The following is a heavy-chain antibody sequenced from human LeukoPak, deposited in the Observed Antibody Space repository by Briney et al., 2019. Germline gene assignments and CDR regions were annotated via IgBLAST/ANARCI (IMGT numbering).Heavy chain of an antibody. Sequence: GGSLRLSCAASGFTFDDYAMHWVRQAPGKGLEWVSGISWNSGSIGYADSVKGRFTISRDNAKNSLYLQMNSLRAEDTALYYCAKGPVVVTATYFDYWGQGTLVTVSS. CDR1: GFTFDDYA. CDR2: ISWNSGSI. D-gene: IGHD2-21*02. V-gene: IGHV3-9*01. J-gene: IGHJ4*02. CDR3: AKGPVVVTATYFDY.